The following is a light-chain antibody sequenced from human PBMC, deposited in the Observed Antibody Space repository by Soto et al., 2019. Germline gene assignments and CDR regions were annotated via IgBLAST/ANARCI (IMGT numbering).Light chain of an antibody. Sequence: ILMTQSPATLSVSPGERATLSCRASQSVSNNLAWYQQKPGQAPRLLIYDASTRATGIPARFSGSGSGTEFSLNISGLQSEDFAVYYCQQYNNWPPWTFGQGPKVEIK. CDR1: QSVSNN. J-gene: IGKJ1*01. CDR2: DAS. CDR3: QQYNNWPPWT. V-gene: IGKV3-15*01.